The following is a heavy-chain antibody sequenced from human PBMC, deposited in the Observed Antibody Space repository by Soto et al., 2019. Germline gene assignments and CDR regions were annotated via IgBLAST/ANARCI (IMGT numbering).Heavy chain of an antibody. Sequence: SETLSLTCTVSGGSISSYYWSWIRQPPGKGLEWIGYIYYSGSTNYNPSLKSRVTISVDTSKNQFSLKLSSVTAADTAVYYCARDGGGTRVVWGQGTTVTVSS. CDR3: ARDGGGTRVV. D-gene: IGHD2-15*01. J-gene: IGHJ6*02. V-gene: IGHV4-59*01. CDR2: IYYSGST. CDR1: GGSISSYY.